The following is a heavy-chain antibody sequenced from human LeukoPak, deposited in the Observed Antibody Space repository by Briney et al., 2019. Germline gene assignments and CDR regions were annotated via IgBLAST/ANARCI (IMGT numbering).Heavy chain of an antibody. V-gene: IGHV4-34*01. CDR3: ARAPPPYYYGSGSYQFDY. D-gene: IGHD3-10*01. CDR1: GGSFSGYY. Sequence: SETLSLTCAVYGGSFSGYYWSWIRQPPGKGLGWIGEINHSGSTNYNPSLKSRVTISVDTSKNQFSLKLSSVTAADTAVYYCARAPPPYYYGSGSYQFDYWGQGTLVTVSS. J-gene: IGHJ4*02. CDR2: INHSGST.